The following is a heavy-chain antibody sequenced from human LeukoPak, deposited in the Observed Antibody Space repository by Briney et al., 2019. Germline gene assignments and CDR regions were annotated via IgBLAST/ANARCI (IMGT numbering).Heavy chain of an antibody. Sequence: HPGGSLRLSCAASGVTFSSYGMHWVRQAPGKGLEWVAVISYDGSNKYYADSVKGRFTISRDNSKNTLYLQMDSLRAEDTAVYYCARGHDLSQHWGQGTLVTVSS. CDR3: ARGHDLSQH. V-gene: IGHV3-30*03. J-gene: IGHJ1*01. D-gene: IGHD3-3*01. CDR2: ISYDGSNK. CDR1: GVTFSSYG.